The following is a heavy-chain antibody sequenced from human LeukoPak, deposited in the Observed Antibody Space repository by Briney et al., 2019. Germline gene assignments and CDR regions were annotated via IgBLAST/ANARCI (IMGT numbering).Heavy chain of an antibody. CDR3: VPKGTEGY. CDR2: ISPDGTST. CDR1: GFTFCAYA. Sequence: PGGSLRLSCSASGFTFCAYAMHWVRQAPGKRLEYVSAISPDGTSTYYADSVRGRFSISRDNSKNTLYLQMSSLRAEDTAVYYCVPKGTEGYWGQGTLVTVSS. J-gene: IGHJ4*02. V-gene: IGHV3-64D*06.